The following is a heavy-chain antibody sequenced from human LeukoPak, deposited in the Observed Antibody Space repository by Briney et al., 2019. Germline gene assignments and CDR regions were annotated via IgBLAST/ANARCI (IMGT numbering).Heavy chain of an antibody. Sequence: TGGSLRLSCAASGFTFGAYAIHWVRQAPGKGLEWVAVISYDGTEKFYADSLKGRFTISRDNSNNILFLHMSSLRIEDTAVYYCARDISARTTDPSGATFLDYWVQGTLVTVSS. V-gene: IGHV3-30-3*01. CDR3: ARDISARTTDPSGATFLDY. CDR2: ISYDGTEK. J-gene: IGHJ4*02. D-gene: IGHD6-6*01. CDR1: GFTFGAYA.